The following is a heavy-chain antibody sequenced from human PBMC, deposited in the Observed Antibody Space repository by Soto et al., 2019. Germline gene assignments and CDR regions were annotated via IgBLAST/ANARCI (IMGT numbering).Heavy chain of an antibody. J-gene: IGHJ6*02. Sequence: ASVKVSCKASGYTFTSYGISWVRQAPGQGLEWMGWISAYNGNTNYAQKLQGRVTMTTNTSTSTAYMELRSLRSEDTAVYYCASAYSSSWYNGMDVWGQGTTVTVS. CDR1: GYTFTSYG. V-gene: IGHV1-18*01. CDR3: ASAYSSSWYNGMDV. D-gene: IGHD6-13*01. CDR2: ISAYNGNT.